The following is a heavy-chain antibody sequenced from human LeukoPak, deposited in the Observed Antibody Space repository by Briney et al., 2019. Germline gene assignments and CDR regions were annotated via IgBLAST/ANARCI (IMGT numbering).Heavy chain of an antibody. Sequence: SETLSLTCTVSGGSISSYYWSWIRQPRGKGLEWIGYIYYSGSTNYNPSLKSRVTISVDTSKNQFSLKLSSVTAADTAVYYCARVVWFWSAYYTLSHFDPWGQGTLVTVSS. J-gene: IGHJ5*02. CDR2: IYYSGST. V-gene: IGHV4-59*01. CDR3: ARVVWFWSAYYTLSHFDP. D-gene: IGHD3-3*01. CDR1: GGSISSYY.